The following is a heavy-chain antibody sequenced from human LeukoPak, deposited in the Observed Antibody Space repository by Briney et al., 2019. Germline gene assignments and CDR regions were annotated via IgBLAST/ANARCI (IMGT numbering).Heavy chain of an antibody. CDR2: INPHSGGT. J-gene: IGHJ6*03. CDR3: ARDAYSTTPLYFYYYYMDV. D-gene: IGHD6-13*01. Sequence: ASVKVSCKASVYRFIDYYLHWVRQAPGQGLEWMGWINPHSGGTNYAQKFQGKVTMTRDASTSTAYMEVNRLGSDDTAVYYCARDAYSTTPLYFYYYYMDVWGTGTTVTVSS. CDR1: VYRFIDYY. V-gene: IGHV1-2*02.